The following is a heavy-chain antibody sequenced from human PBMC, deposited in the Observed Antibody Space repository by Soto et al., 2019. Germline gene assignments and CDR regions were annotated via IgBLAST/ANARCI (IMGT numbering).Heavy chain of an antibody. CDR2: IYHSGSP. D-gene: IGHD3-10*01. V-gene: IGHV4-30-2*01. J-gene: IGHJ4*02. CDR1: GGSISSGGYS. CDR3: ASRNYYGSGSYHYYFDY. Sequence: SETLSLTCTVSGGSISSGGYSWSWIRQPPGKGLEWIGYIYHSGSPYYNPSLKSRVTISVDRSKNQFSLKLSSVTAADTAVYYCASRNYYGSGSYHYYFDYWGQGTLVTVSS.